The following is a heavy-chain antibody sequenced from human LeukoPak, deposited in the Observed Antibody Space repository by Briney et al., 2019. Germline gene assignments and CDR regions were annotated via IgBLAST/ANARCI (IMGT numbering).Heavy chain of an antibody. CDR1: GGSISSSSYY. J-gene: IGHJ6*03. D-gene: IGHD3-10*01. CDR3: ARHYGSGSYYNRLYYYYMDV. CDR2: IYYSGST. Sequence: KPSETLSLTCTVSGGSISSSSYYWGWIRQPPGKGLEWIGSIYYSGSTYYNPSLKSRVTISVVTSKNQFSLKLSSVTAADTAVYYCARHYGSGSYYNRLYYYYMDVWGKGTTVTISS. V-gene: IGHV4-39*01.